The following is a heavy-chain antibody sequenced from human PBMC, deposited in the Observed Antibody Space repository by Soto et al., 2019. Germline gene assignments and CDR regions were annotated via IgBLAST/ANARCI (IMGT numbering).Heavy chain of an antibody. CDR2: ICDAGTT. D-gene: IGHD2-15*01. CDR1: GLSVSTSY. V-gene: IGHV3-53*04. Sequence: PGGSLRLSCAASGLSVSTSYMGWVRQAPGKGLEWIAVICDAGTTNYADSAKGRFTISRHSSENMVYLEMNSLRPEDTALYYCAGGPDSAKTGFWGQGTLVTVSS. CDR3: AGGPDSAKTGF. J-gene: IGHJ4*02.